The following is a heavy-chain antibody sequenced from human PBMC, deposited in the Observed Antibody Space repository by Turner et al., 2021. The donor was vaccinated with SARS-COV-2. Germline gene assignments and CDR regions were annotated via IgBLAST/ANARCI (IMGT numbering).Heavy chain of an antibody. D-gene: IGHD2-21*02. J-gene: IGHJ4*02. CDR2: IYHTGNT. V-gene: IGHV4-59*08. CDR3: ARLGIGTWSMVTN. Sequence: QVQLQESGPGLVKPSATLSLTCTVSVGSISGYYWSWIRQPPGKGLEWIGYIYHTGNTNYNPSLRGRAIMSVDTSENQFSLKLTSVTAADTAVYHCARLGIGTWSMVTNWGQGTLVTVSS. CDR1: VGSISGYY.